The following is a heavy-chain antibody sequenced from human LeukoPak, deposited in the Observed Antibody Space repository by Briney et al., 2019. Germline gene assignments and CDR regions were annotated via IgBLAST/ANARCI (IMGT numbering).Heavy chain of an antibody. D-gene: IGHD5-18*01. V-gene: IGHV4-34*01. CDR2: INHSGST. J-gene: IGHJ5*02. CDR1: GGSFSGYY. CDR3: ARVFRGGYSYGSMGILWFDP. Sequence: PSETLSLTCAVYGGSFSGYYWSWIRQPPGKGLEWIGEINHSGSTNYNPSLKSRVTISVDTSKNQFSLELSSVTAADTAVYYCARVFRGGYSYGSMGILWFDPWGQGTLVTVSS.